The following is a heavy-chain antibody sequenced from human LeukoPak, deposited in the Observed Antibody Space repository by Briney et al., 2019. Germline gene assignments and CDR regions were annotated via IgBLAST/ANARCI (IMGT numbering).Heavy chain of an antibody. CDR1: GGSISSSNW. CDR3: GRVIEVAGTFDY. V-gene: IGHV4-4*02. D-gene: IGHD6-19*01. Sequence: ASETLSLTCAVSGGSISSSNWGSWVRQPPGKGLEWIGEIYHRRSTNYNTSLNSRVTISVAKSTNQFSLKLSSVAAADTAVYHCGRVIEVAGTFDYWGQGTLVTVSS. CDR2: IYHRRST. J-gene: IGHJ4*02.